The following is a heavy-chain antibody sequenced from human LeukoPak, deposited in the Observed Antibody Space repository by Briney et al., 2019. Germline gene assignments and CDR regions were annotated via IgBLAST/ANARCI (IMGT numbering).Heavy chain of an antibody. J-gene: IGHJ4*02. V-gene: IGHV4-61*02. CDR2: IYTRGST. CDR3: AVDSSGYYLVDY. Sequence: SETLSFTFTGYGGSISSGSCYWSWIRQPAGKGLEWIGRIYTRGSTNYTPSLKSRVTISVDTSKNQFSLKLSSVTAADTAVYYCAVDSSGYYLVDYWGQGTLVTVSS. D-gene: IGHD3-22*01. CDR1: GGSISSGSCY.